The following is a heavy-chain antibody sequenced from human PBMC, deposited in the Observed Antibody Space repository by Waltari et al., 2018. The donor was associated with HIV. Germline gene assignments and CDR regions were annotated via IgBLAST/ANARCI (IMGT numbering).Heavy chain of an antibody. CDR1: GGSITSDDYF. Sequence: QVQLQESGPGLVKPSQTLSLTCSVSGGSITSDDYFWSWIRQHPGKGLEWIGHIHHTGKTVYNPSLKSLFAITVDTSKNQFSLEVTSVTAADTAVYYCARASYNYDFLTGYSHRGWFDPWGQGTLVIVSS. CDR2: IHHTGKT. CDR3: ARASYNYDFLTGYSHRGWFDP. V-gene: IGHV4-31*01. J-gene: IGHJ5*02. D-gene: IGHD3-9*01.